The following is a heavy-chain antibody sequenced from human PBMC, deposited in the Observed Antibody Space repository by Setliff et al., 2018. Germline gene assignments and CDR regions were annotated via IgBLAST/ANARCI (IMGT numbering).Heavy chain of an antibody. D-gene: IGHD6-6*01. CDR2: INDYNGNT. V-gene: IGHV1-18*01. Sequence: ASVNVSCKASGYTFSNYGISWVRQAPGQGLEWVGWINDYNGNTIYAQKFQGRVTMTRDTSTSTVFMELSSLRSEDTAVYYCARIPARRRYYYYMDVWGEGTTVTVSS. J-gene: IGHJ6*03. CDR1: GYTFSNYG. CDR3: ARIPARRRYYYYMDV.